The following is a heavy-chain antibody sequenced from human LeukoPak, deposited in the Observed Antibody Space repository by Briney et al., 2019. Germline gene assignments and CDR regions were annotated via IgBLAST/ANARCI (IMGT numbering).Heavy chain of an antibody. Sequence: GGSLRLSCAASAFTFSRDDMAWVRQPPGKRPEWISSISGNGAGTHYIDSVRGRFIISRDNSKNTVYLQMNSLRAEDTGIYYCAREDSSMVLSLDYWGQGTLVTVSS. CDR1: AFTFSRDD. CDR3: AREDSSMVLSLDY. D-gene: IGHD5-18*01. J-gene: IGHJ4*02. V-gene: IGHV3-23*01. CDR2: ISGNGAGT.